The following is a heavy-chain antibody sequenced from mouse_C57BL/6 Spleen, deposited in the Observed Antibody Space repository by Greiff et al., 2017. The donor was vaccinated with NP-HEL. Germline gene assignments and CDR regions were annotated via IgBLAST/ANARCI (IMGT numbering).Heavy chain of an antibody. J-gene: IGHJ2*01. CDR1: GYSFTGYF. V-gene: IGHV1-20*01. Sequence: VQLQQSGPELVKPGDSVKISCKASGYSFTGYFMNWVMQSHGKSLEWIGRINPYNGDTFYNQKFKGKATLTVDKSSSTAHMELRSLTSEDSAVYYCARWDYDYGFDYWGQGTTLTVSS. CDR3: ARWDYDYGFDY. D-gene: IGHD2-4*01. CDR2: INPYNGDT.